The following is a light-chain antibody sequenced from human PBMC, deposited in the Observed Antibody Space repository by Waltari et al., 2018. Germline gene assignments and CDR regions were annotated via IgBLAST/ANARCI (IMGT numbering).Light chain of an antibody. V-gene: IGLV1-44*01. Sequence: VLIQPPSAPGTLRRRVPISGSGSSSHTGGNHVNWYQQFPGAAPKVFIYNNNQRPSGVPVRFSGSKSGTSASLAISGLQSEDEANYYCAAWDDSVNAWLFGGGAKLTVL. CDR3: AAWDDSVNAWL. CDR2: NNN. CDR1: SSHTGGNH. J-gene: IGLJ3*02.